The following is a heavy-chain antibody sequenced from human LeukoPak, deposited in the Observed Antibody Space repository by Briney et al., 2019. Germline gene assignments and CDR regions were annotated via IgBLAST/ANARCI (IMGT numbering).Heavy chain of an antibody. CDR2: ISWNSGSI. Sequence: GGSLRLSCAASGFTFDDYAMHWVRQAPGKGLEWVSGISWNSGSIGYADSVKGRFTISRDNAKNSLYLQMNSLRAEDTALYYCASGDPHYYYGMDVWGQGTTVTVSS. D-gene: IGHD7-27*01. J-gene: IGHJ6*02. CDR1: GFTFDDYA. V-gene: IGHV3-9*01. CDR3: ASGDPHYYYGMDV.